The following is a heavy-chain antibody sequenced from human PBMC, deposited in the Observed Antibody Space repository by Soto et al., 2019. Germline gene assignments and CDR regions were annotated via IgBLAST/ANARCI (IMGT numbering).Heavy chain of an antibody. Sequence: PVGSLRLSCAASVFTFSSYAMNCVRHSPGKGLEWVSSISGSGGSTHYADSVKGRFTISRDNSKNTLYLQMNSLRAEDTAVYYCAKVGSKSDNSSWYYWGEGTLVTVSS. J-gene: IGHJ4*02. CDR1: VFTFSSYA. CDR3: AKVGSKSDNSSWYY. CDR2: ISGSGGST. D-gene: IGHD6-13*01. V-gene: IGHV3-23*01.